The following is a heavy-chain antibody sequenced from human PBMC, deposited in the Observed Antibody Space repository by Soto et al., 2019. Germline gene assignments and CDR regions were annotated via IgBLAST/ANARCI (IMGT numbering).Heavy chain of an antibody. J-gene: IGHJ4*02. Sequence: QVQLQESGPGLVKPSQTLSLTCTVSGGSISSAAYYWSWIRQHPGKGLEWIGYISHSGSTYYNPSLMSRVLISVNTSKKQFYLSLTSVTAADTAVYYCAREYTYGSNFFDCWGQGALVTVSS. D-gene: IGHD5-18*01. CDR3: AREYTYGSNFFDC. CDR1: GGSISSAAYY. V-gene: IGHV4-31*03. CDR2: ISHSGST.